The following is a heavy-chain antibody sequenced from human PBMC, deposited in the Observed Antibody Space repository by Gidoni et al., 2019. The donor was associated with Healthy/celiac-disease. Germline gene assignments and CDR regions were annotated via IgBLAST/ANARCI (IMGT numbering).Heavy chain of an antibody. CDR1: GVTFSSYS. CDR3: ATTITIPYYFDY. J-gene: IGHJ4*02. Sequence: EVQLVESGGGLVKPGGSLRLSCAASGVTFSSYSMNWVRQAPGKGLGWVSSISSSSSYIYYADSVKGRFTISRDNAKNSLYLQMNSLRAEDTAVYYCATTITIPYYFDYWGQGTLVTVSS. V-gene: IGHV3-21*01. D-gene: IGHD3-3*01. CDR2: ISSSSSYI.